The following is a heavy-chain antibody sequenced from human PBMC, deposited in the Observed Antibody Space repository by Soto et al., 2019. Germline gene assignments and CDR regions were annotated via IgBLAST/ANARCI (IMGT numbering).Heavy chain of an antibody. V-gene: IGHV3-13*01. CDR3: AKSQEIGTHFFDS. CDR1: GFTFSGFD. J-gene: IGHJ4*02. CDR2: IGTAGDT. Sequence: GGSLRLSCEASGFTFSGFDMHWVRQPTGKGLEWVSSIGTAGDTYYAVSVKGRFTISRDNAKNSLSLQMNSLRAGDMAVYFCAKSQEIGTHFFDSWGQGTQVTV. D-gene: IGHD3-3*02.